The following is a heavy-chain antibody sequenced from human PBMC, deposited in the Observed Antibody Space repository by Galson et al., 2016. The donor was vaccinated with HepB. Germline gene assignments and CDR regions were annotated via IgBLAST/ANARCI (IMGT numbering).Heavy chain of an antibody. D-gene: IGHD3-16*01. J-gene: IGHJ4*02. V-gene: IGHV5-51*01. Sequence: QSGAALKKPGESLTISSKGSGYSCTTYWIAWVRQMPGKGLEWMGNIYPAHSDIRYSPSFHVQVTISADKSTITAYLQWSSLKASDTAVYYCARQGEDHWGQGTLVTVSS. CDR3: ARQGEDH. CDR1: GYSCTTYW. CDR2: IYPAHSDI.